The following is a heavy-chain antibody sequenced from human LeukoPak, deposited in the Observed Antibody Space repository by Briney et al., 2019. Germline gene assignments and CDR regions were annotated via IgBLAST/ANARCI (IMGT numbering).Heavy chain of an antibody. J-gene: IGHJ6*02. CDR2: IYYSGST. CDR3: AISQLKNYYYGMDV. D-gene: IGHD1-1*01. Sequence: SETLSLTCTVSGGSISSYYWSWIRQPPGKGLEWIGYIYYSGSTNYNPSLKSRVTISVDTSKNQFSLKLSSVTAADTAVYYCAISQLKNYYYGMDVWGQGTTVTVSS. CDR1: GGSISSYY. V-gene: IGHV4-59*01.